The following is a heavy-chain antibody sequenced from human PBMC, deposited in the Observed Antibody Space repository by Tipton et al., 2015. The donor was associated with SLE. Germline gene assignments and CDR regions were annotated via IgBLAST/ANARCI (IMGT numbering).Heavy chain of an antibody. CDR2: IYHSGST. Sequence: TLSLTCAVSGYSISSGYYWGWIRQPPGKGLEWIGSIYHSGSTHYNPSLKSRVTISVDTSKNPFSLKLSSVTAADTAVYYCARPVAGTVYYFDYWGQGTLVTVSS. D-gene: IGHD6-19*01. CDR1: GYSISSGYY. V-gene: IGHV4-38-2*01. CDR3: ARPVAGTVYYFDY. J-gene: IGHJ4*02.